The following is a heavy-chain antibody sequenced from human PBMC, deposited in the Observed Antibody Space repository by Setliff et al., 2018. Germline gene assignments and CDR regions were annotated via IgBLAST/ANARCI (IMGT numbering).Heavy chain of an antibody. CDR1: GYTFTSNH. CDR2: INPSSGPT. V-gene: IGHV1-2*02. D-gene: IGHD2-8*01. CDR3: IMNMVRPVTGLDC. J-gene: IGHJ4*02. Sequence: ASVKVSCKASGYTFTSNHVHWGRQAPGQGLEWMGTINPSSGPTIYAPDFQGRVTMTWDTSTNIAYMELSGLRYADSAIYYCIMNMVRPVTGLDCWGPGTLVTGSS.